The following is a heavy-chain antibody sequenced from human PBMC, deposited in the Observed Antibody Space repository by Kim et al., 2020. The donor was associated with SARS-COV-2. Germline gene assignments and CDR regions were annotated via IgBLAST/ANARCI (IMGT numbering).Heavy chain of an antibody. Sequence: SETLSLTCTVSGGSISSSSYYWGWIRQPPGKGLEWIGSIYYSGSTYYNPSLKSRVTISVDTSKNQFSLKLSSVTAADTAVYYCARLEITMVRGVGSVDV. J-gene: IGHJ6*01. CDR2: IYYSGST. V-gene: IGHV4-39*01. CDR3: ARLEITMVRGVGSVDV. CDR1: GGSISSSSYY. D-gene: IGHD3-10*01.